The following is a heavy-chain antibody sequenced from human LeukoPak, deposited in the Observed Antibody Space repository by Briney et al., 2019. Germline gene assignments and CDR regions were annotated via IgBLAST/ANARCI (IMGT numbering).Heavy chain of an antibody. Sequence: GRSLRLSCAASGFTFSPHSMHWVRQAPGKGLDWVASIISDTDYIYYADSVKGRFTISRDNPRNSVFLQMNSLRDDDTAVYFCVRGGLMTIGTVIASPFDYWGQGILVLVSS. CDR1: GFTFSPHS. CDR2: IISDTDYI. V-gene: IGHV3-21*06. CDR3: VRGGLMTIGTVIASPFDY. D-gene: IGHD3-16*02. J-gene: IGHJ4*02.